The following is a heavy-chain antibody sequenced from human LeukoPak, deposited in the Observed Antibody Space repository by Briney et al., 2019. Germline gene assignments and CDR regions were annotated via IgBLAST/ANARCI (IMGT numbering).Heavy chain of an antibody. CDR3: ARSISGY. CDR2: INHSGST. Sequence: SETLSLTCAVYGVSFSGYYWSWIRQPPGKGLEWIGEINHSGSTNYNPSLKSRVTISVDTSKNQFSLKLSSVTAADTAVYYCARSISGYWGQGTLVTVSS. CDR1: GVSFSGYY. D-gene: IGHD3-3*02. J-gene: IGHJ4*02. V-gene: IGHV4-34*01.